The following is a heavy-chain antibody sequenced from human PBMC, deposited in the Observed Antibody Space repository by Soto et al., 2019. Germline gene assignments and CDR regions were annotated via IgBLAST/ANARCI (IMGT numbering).Heavy chain of an antibody. CDR2: IIPIFGTA. J-gene: IGHJ4*02. D-gene: IGHD6-19*01. CDR3: ARGVAVAGILNYFDY. CDR1: GGTFSSYS. Sequence: SVKVSCKASGGTFSSYSISWVLQAPGQGLEWMGGIIPIFGTANYAQKFQGRVTITADKSTSTAYMELSSLRSEDTAVYYCARGVAVAGILNYFDYWGQGTLVTVSS. V-gene: IGHV1-69*06.